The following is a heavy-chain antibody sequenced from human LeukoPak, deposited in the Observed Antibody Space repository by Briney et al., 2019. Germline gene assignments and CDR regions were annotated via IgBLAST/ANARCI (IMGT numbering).Heavy chain of an antibody. CDR2: INPNSGGT. CDR3: ASPIGEYFEWLFQLDS. J-gene: IGHJ4*02. CDR1: GYTFTGDY. D-gene: IGHD3-9*01. V-gene: IGHV1-2*06. Sequence: ASVKVSCKASGYTFTGDYMHWGRQALGQGLEWMGRINPNSGGTNYAQKFQGRVTMTRDTSISTAYMELSRLRSDDTAVYYCASPIGEYFEWLFQLDSWGQGDLVSVSS.